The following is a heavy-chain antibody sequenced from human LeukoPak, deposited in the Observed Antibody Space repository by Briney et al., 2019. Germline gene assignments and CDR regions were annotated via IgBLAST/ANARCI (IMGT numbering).Heavy chain of an antibody. CDR3: AREYCGGDCLSSGGHAFDI. D-gene: IGHD2-21*01. V-gene: IGHV4-30-4*08. J-gene: IGHJ3*02. CDR1: GGSISSGDYY. CDR2: IYYSGST. Sequence: RPSETLSLTCTVSGGSISSGDYYWSWIRQPPGKGLEWIGYIYYSGSTYYNPSLKSRVTISVDTSKNQFSLKLSSVTAADTAVYYCAREYCGGDCLSSGGHAFDIWGQGTMVTVSS.